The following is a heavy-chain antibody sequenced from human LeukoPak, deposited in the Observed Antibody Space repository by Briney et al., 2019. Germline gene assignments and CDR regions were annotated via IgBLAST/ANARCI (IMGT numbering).Heavy chain of an antibody. V-gene: IGHV3-23*01. D-gene: IGHD5-24*01. J-gene: IGHJ4*02. Sequence: GGSLRLSCAASGFTFSSYAMSWVRQAPGKGLEWVSAISGSGGSTYYADSVKGRFTISRDNSKNTLYLQMNSLRAEDTAVYCCANRPEVEMATIKHYWGQGTLVTVSS. CDR2: ISGSGGST. CDR1: GFTFSSYA. CDR3: ANRPEVEMATIKHY.